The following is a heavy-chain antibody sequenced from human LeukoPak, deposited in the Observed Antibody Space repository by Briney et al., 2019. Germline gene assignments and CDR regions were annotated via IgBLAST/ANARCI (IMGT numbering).Heavy chain of an antibody. CDR3: AGEGHYYDSCGYYYGGEDY. J-gene: IGHJ4*02. CDR1: GDSIDSYY. V-gene: IGHV4-59*01. Sequence: PLETLSLTCTVSGDSIDSYYWSWIRQPPGEGLQWIGYVFYSGPTNYDASLKSRVAISVDRSKNQFSLKLTSVSAADTAVYYCAGEGHYYDSCGYYYGGEDYWGQGTLVTVSS. D-gene: IGHD3-22*01. CDR2: VFYSGPT.